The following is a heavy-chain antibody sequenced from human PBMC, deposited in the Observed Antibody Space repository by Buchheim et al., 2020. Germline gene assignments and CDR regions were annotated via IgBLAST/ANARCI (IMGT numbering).Heavy chain of an antibody. CDR3: ARPVYGSGSYYFDY. CDR1: GFTFSSYG. V-gene: IGHV3-33*01. CDR2: IWYDGSNK. J-gene: IGHJ4*02. D-gene: IGHD3-10*01. Sequence: QVQLVESGGGVVQPGRSLRLSCAASGFTFSSYGMHWVRQAPGKGLEWVAVIWYDGSNKYYADSVKGRFTISRDNSKNTLYLQMNSLRAEDTAVYYCARPVYGSGSYYFDYWGQGTL.